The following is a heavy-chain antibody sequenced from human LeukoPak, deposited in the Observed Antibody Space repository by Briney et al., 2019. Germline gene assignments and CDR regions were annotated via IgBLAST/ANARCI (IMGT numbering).Heavy chain of an antibody. CDR3: VRLPYCSSTSCQQGYYGMDV. D-gene: IGHD2-2*01. V-gene: IGHV4-39*01. J-gene: IGHJ6*02. CDR1: GRSISSSTYY. CDR2: IYYSGST. Sequence: SETLSLTCTVSGRSISSSTYYWGWIRQPPGKGLEWIGSIYYSGSTYYDPSLKSRVTISADTSKNQFSLKLSSVTAADSAVYYCVRLPYCSSTSCQQGYYGMDVWGQGTTVTVSS.